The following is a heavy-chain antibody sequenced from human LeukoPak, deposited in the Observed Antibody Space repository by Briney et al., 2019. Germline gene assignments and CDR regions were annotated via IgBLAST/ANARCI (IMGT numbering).Heavy chain of an antibody. CDR1: GFTFSSYS. CDR3: AELGITMIGGV. D-gene: IGHD3-10*02. J-gene: IGHJ6*04. V-gene: IGHV3-21*01. Sequence: GGSLRLSCTASGFTFSSYSMNWVRQAPGKGLEWVSSINTSSSYIYYADSVKGRFTISRDNAKNSLYLQMNSLRAEDTAVYYCAELGITMIGGVWGKGTTVTISS. CDR2: INTSSSYI.